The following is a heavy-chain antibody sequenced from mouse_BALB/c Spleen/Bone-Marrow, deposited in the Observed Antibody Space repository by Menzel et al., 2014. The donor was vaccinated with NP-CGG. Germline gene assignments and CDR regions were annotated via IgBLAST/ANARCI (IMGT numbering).Heavy chain of an antibody. V-gene: IGHV4-1*02. CDR3: ARPDYYGYLNY. Sequence: DVMLVESGGGLVQPGGSLKLSCAASGFDFSRHWMSWVRQAPGKGLEWIGEINPDSRTINYSPSLKDKFIISRDNAKNTLYLRLNKVRSEDTALYYCARPDYYGYLNYWGQGTTLTVSS. J-gene: IGHJ2*01. D-gene: IGHD1-1*01. CDR1: GFDFSRHW. CDR2: INPDSRTI.